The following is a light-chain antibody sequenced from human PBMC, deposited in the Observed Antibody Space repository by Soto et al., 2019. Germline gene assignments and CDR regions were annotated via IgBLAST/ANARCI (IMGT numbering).Light chain of an antibody. CDR1: ETISTF. V-gene: IGKV1-39*01. CDR3: QQSYSSSPIT. CDR2: AAS. J-gene: IGKJ5*01. Sequence: IQLTQSPSSLSASVGDRVTMTCRASETISTFLNWYQRKPGKAPRLLISAASRLQSGVPPRFSGSGSGTEFTLTINSLRPEDFASYYCQQSYSSSPITFGPGTRLEIK.